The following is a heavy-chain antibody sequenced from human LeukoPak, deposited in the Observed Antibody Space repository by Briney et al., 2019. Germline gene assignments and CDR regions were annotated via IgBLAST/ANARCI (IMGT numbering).Heavy chain of an antibody. V-gene: IGHV3-23*01. CDR1: GFTFSSYA. CDR2: IGSGGGT. D-gene: IGHD6-19*01. Sequence: GGSLRLSCAASGFTFSSYAMSWVRQAPGEGLQWVSFIGSGGGTYYADSVKGRFTISRDNSKNTLHLQMNYLRDEDTGLYYCANGHSSDRPGYLDYLGQGTLVTVSS. CDR3: ANGHSSDRPGYLDY. J-gene: IGHJ4*02.